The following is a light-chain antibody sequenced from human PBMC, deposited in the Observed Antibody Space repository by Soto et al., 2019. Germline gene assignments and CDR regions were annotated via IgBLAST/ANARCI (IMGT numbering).Light chain of an antibody. CDR3: QQYNKWPPYT. CDR2: GAS. CDR1: QSVSSN. Sequence: EIVMTQSPANLSVSPGERATLSCRASQSVSSNLAWYQQKPGQDPRRLIYGASTRATSIPATFSGRGSGTEFTLTINSLQSEDFAVYYCQQYNKWPPYTFGQGTKLEIK. J-gene: IGKJ2*01. V-gene: IGKV3-15*01.